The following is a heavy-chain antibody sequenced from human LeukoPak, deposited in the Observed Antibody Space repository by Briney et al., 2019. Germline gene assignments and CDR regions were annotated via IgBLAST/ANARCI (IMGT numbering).Heavy chain of an antibody. D-gene: IGHD5-24*01. V-gene: IGHV3-74*03. CDR2: INGDGGST. J-gene: IGHJ4*02. CDR1: GFTFSSYW. Sequence: AALILSCAASGFTFSSYWMHWVRQAPGKGLVWVSHINGDGGSTTYADSVKGRFTISRDNAKNTLYLQMNSLRAEDTAVFYCTRSLNYGFDYWGQGTLVTVSS. CDR3: TRSLNYGFDY.